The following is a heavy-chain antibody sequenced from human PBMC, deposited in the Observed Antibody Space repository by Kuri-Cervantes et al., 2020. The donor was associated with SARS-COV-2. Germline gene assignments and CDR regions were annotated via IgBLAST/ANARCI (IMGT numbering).Heavy chain of an antibody. CDR2: IIPIFGTA. D-gene: IGHD2/OR15-2a*01. CDR1: GGTFSSYA. V-gene: IGHV1-69*13. Sequence: SVKVSCKASGGTFSSYAISWVRQAPGQGLEWMGGIIPIFGTANYAQKFQGRVTITADESTSTAYMELSSLRSEDTAVYYCARQYFKRFGDYSYYMDVWGRGTTVTVSS. J-gene: IGHJ6*03. CDR3: ARQYFKRFGDYSYYMDV.